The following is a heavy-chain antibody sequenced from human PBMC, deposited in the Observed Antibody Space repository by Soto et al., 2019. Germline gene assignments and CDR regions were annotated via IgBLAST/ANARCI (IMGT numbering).Heavy chain of an antibody. CDR3: ARSSSSSLTFGAFDI. D-gene: IGHD6-6*01. CDR1: GGSISSGGYY. Sequence: SETLSLTCTVSGGSISSGGYYWSWIRQHPGKGLEWIGYIYYSGSTYYNPSLKSRVTISVATSKNQFSLKLSSVTAADTAVYYCARSSSSSLTFGAFDIWGQGTMVTV. CDR2: IYYSGST. J-gene: IGHJ3*02. V-gene: IGHV4-31*03.